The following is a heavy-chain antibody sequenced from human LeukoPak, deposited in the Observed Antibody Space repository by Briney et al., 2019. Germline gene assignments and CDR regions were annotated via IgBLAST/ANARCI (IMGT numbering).Heavy chain of an antibody. D-gene: IGHD4-23*01. CDR3: ARDLLNEGNHLDY. CDR1: GGSISSGDYY. V-gene: IGHV4-30-4*01. CDR2: IYYSGST. Sequence: SETQSLTCTVSGGSISSGDYYRSWIRQPPGKGLEWIGYIYYSGSTYYNPSLKSRVTISVDTSKNQFSLKLSSVTAADTAVYYCARDLLNEGNHLDYWGQGTLVTVSS. J-gene: IGHJ4*02.